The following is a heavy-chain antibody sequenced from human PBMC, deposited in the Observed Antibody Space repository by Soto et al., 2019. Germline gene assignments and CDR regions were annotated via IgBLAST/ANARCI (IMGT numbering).Heavy chain of an antibody. D-gene: IGHD3-3*01. V-gene: IGHV3-23*01. CDR1: GFTFSSYA. J-gene: IGHJ6*03. CDR2: ISGSGDST. CDR3: ARRSLDFFGLRHYYYMDV. Sequence: GESLKISCAASGFTFSSYAMSWVRQAPGKGLEWVSAISGSGDSTYYGDSVKGRLTISSDNSKSTLYLQMNSLRAEDTAVYYCARRSLDFFGLRHYYYMDVWGKGTTVTVSS.